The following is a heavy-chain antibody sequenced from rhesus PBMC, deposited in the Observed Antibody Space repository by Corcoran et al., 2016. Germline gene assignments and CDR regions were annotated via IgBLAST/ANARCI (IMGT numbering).Heavy chain of an antibody. CDR2: INPYNGNT. J-gene: IGHJ2*01. D-gene: IGHD3-28*01. CDR1: GYTLTDYF. CDR3: ARDPSITMIVVITQKWYFDL. V-gene: IGHV1S2*01. Sequence: QVQLVQSGAEVKKPGSSVKVSCKASGYTLTDYFMHWVRQAPRQGLEWMGWINPYNGNTKYAQKFQGRFNMTRDTSTSTAYMELSSLRSEDTAVYYCARDPSITMIVVITQKWYFDLWGPGTPITISS.